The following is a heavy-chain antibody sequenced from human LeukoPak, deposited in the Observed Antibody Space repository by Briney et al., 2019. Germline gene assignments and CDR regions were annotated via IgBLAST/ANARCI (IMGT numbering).Heavy chain of an antibody. J-gene: IGHJ6*02. CDR3: ARGHVGSYAYYYYYGMDV. V-gene: IGHV4-34*01. Sequence: PSETLSLTCAVYGGSFSGYYWSWIRQPPKKGLEWIGEINHSESTNYNPSLKSRVTISVDTSKNQFSLKLRSVTAADTAVYYCARGHVGSYAYYYYYGMDVWGQGTTVTVPS. CDR1: GGSFSGYY. CDR2: INHSEST. D-gene: IGHD2-8*01.